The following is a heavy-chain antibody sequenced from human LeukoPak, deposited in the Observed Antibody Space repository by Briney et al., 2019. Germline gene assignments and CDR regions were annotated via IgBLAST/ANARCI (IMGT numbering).Heavy chain of an antibody. J-gene: IGHJ4*02. CDR3: ARGRPEDIVAVPADPFDY. V-gene: IGHV1-18*01. CDR2: ISAYNGNT. CDR1: GYTFTSYG. Sequence: GASVKVSCKASGYTFTSYGISWVRQAPGQGLEWMGWISAYNGNTNYAQKLQGRVTMTTDTSTSTAYMELRSLRSDDTAVCYCARGRPEDIVAVPADPFDYWGQGTLVTVSS. D-gene: IGHD2-2*01.